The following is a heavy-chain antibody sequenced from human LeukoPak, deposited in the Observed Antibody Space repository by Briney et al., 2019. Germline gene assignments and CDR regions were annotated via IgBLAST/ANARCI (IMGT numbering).Heavy chain of an antibody. CDR1: GGSISSYY. CDR3: ARHCGGYVSYGLDV. J-gene: IGHJ6*02. CDR2: IHYSGGIT. D-gene: IGHD2-21*01. Sequence: PSETLSLTCTVSGGSISSYYWSWIRQPPGKGLEWIGYIHYSGGITYYNPSLKSRVTISVDTSKNQFSLKLSSVTAADTAVYYCARHCGGYVSYGLDVWGQGTAVIVSS. V-gene: IGHV4-59*01.